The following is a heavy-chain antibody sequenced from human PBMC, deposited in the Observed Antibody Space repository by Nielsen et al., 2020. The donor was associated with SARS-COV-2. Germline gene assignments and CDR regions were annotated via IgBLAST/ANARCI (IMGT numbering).Heavy chain of an antibody. D-gene: IGHD3-10*01. Sequence: GGSLRLSCAASGFTFRNYGMHWVRQAPGKGLEWVAVIWYDGTNTYYTDSVKGRSTISRDTSKNTLFLQMNSLRAEDTAVYYCARDPTHYYGSGSYYVYWGQGTLVTVSS. CDR1: GFTFRNYG. V-gene: IGHV3-33*08. J-gene: IGHJ4*02. CDR3: ARDPTHYYGSGSYYVY. CDR2: IWYDGTNT.